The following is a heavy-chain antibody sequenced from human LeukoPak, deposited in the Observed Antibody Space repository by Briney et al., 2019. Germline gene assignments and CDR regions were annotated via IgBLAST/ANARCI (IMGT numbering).Heavy chain of an antibody. CDR2: IYYSGST. J-gene: IGHJ4*02. Sequence: SETLSLTCTVSGGSISSYYWSWIRQPPGKGLEWIGYIYYSGSTNYNPSLRSRVTISVDTSKNQFSLKLSSVTAADTAVYYCARDGYSGSDALWGQGTLVTVSS. V-gene: IGHV4-59*01. D-gene: IGHD5-12*01. CDR3: ARDGYSGSDAL. CDR1: GGSISSYY.